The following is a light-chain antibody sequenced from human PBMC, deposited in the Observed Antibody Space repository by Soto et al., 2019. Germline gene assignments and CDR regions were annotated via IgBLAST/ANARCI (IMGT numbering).Light chain of an antibody. J-gene: IGLJ2*01. Sequence: SYELTQPPSVSVAPGQTARITCGGNNIGSKSVHWYQQKAGQAPVLVVHDDSDRPSGIPERISGSNSGSTATLIISRVEAGDEADYHCQVWDTSSDSVIFGGGTKLTVL. CDR3: QVWDTSSDSVI. CDR1: NIGSKS. V-gene: IGLV3-21*02. CDR2: DDS.